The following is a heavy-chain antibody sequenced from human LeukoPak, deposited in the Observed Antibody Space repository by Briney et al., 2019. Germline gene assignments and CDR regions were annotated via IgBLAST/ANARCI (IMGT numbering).Heavy chain of an antibody. CDR2: ISAYNGNT. Sequence: GASVKVSCKASGYTFTSYGISWVRQAPGQGLEWMGWISAYNGNTNYAQKLQGRVTMTTDTSTSTAYVELRSLRSDDTAVYYCARDIPDFWSFSKYYYMDVWGKGTTVTVSS. CDR1: GYTFTSYG. J-gene: IGHJ6*03. V-gene: IGHV1-18*01. D-gene: IGHD3-3*01. CDR3: ARDIPDFWSFSKYYYMDV.